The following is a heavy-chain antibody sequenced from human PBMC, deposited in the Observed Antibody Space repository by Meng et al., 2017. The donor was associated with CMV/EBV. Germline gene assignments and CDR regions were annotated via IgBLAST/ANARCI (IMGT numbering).Heavy chain of an antibody. D-gene: IGHD3-10*01. CDR1: SS. Sequence: SSMNWVRQAPGKGLEYVSSISSSSSYIYYADSVKGRFTISGDNAKNSLYLQMNSLRAEDTAVYYCARDVGGTMVRGVIIDPYYFDYWGQGTLVTVSS. J-gene: IGHJ4*02. CDR3: ARDVGGTMVRGVIIDPYYFDY. CDR2: ISSSSSYI. V-gene: IGHV3-21*01.